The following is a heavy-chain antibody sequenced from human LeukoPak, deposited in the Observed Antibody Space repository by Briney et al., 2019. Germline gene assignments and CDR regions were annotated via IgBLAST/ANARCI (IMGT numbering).Heavy chain of an antibody. CDR3: ARVPITMVRGVRYWYCDL. CDR1: GGSISSGGYS. V-gene: IGHV4-30-2*01. D-gene: IGHD3-10*01. CDR2: IYHSAST. Sequence: PSETLSLTCAVSGGSISSGGYSWSWLRQPPGKGLEWIGYIYHSASTYYNPSLKSRVTISVDRSNNQFSLKLSSVTAADTAVCYCARVPITMVRGVRYWYCDLWGRGTLVTVSS. J-gene: IGHJ2*01.